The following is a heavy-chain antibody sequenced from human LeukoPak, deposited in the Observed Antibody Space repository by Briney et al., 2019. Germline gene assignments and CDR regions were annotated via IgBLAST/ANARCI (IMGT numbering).Heavy chain of an antibody. CDR2: ISSGGYTI. J-gene: IGHJ6*03. CDR1: GFTLSDYY. V-gene: IGHV3-11*01. D-gene: IGHD1-26*01. CDR3: ARVSGSYYYYYYYMDV. Sequence: PGGSLRLSCAASGFTLSDYYMRWIRPAPGKGLAGVSYISSGGYTIYYADSVKGRFTISRDKAKNSLYLQMNSLRAEDTAVYYCARVSGSYYYYYYYMDVWGKGTTVTVSS.